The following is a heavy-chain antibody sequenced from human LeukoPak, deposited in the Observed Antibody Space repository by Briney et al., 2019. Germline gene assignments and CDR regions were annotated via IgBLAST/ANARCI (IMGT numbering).Heavy chain of an antibody. CDR3: ARGQYQLLQGAFDI. V-gene: IGHV6-1*01. CDR2: TYYRSKWYN. Sequence: SQTLSLTCAISGDSVSSNSAAWNWIRQSPSRGLEWLGRTYYRSKWYNDYAVSVKSRITVNPDTSKNQFSLQLNSVTPEDTAVYYCARGQYQLLQGAFDIWGQGTMVTVSS. J-gene: IGHJ3*02. D-gene: IGHD2-2*01. CDR1: GDSVSSNSAA.